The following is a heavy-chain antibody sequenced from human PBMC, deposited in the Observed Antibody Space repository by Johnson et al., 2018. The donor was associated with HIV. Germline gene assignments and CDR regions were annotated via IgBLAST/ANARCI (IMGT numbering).Heavy chain of an antibody. V-gene: IGHV3-11*04. Sequence: QVQLVESGGALVKPGGSLRLSCAASGFKSDDNYMAWIRQSPGKGLEWVSYISSSGGTIYYADSVKGRFSISRDNAKNPLYLQMNSLRVEDTALYYCARDRGYWDAFDIWGQGTMVTVSS. J-gene: IGHJ3*02. CDR3: ARDRGYWDAFDI. D-gene: IGHD3-22*01. CDR2: ISSSGGTI. CDR1: GFKSDDNY.